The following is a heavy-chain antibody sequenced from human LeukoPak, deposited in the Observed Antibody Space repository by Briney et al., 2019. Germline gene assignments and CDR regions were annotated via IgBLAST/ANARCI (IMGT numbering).Heavy chain of an antibody. CDR1: GFTFDSKW. CDR3: ASVAGPYYYHYYGMDV. V-gene: IGHV3-7*03. D-gene: IGHD6-19*01. J-gene: IGHJ6*02. CDR2: IKRDRSEK. Sequence: PGGSLRLSCAASGFTFDSKWMSWVRQAPGKGLESVANIKRDRSEKYYVDSVKGRFTISRDSAKNSVHLQMNSLRVEDTAVYYCASVAGPYYYHYYGMDVWGQGTAVTVSS.